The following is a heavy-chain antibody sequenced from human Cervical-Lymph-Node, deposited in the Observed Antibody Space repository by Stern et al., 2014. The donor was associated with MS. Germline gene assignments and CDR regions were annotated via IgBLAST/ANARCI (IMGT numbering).Heavy chain of an antibody. CDR2: YDPKHGET. CDR3: ATHRGRVTYYYGLDV. J-gene: IGHJ6*02. D-gene: IGHD2-21*02. Sequence: VQLVESGAEVKKPGASVKVSCKVSGYTLTEMSMHWVRPAPGKGLEWMGGYDPKHGETVYAQKIQGRVTMAEDRSTVTAYMELTSLRSDDTAVYYCATHRGRVTYYYGLDVWGQGTTVTVSS. CDR1: GYTLTEMS. V-gene: IGHV1-24*01.